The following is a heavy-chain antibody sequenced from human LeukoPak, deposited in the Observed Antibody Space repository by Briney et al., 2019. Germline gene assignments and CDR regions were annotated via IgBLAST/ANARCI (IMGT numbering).Heavy chain of an antibody. D-gene: IGHD3-10*01. V-gene: IGHV4-59*01. CDR1: GGSIGSYY. J-gene: IGHJ5*02. CDR2: IYYSGST. CDR3: ARDFGGRDWFDP. Sequence: SETLSLTCTVSGGSIGSYYWSWIRQPPGKGLEWIGYIYYSGSTNYNPSLKSRVTISVDTSKNQFSLKLSSVTAADTAVYYCARDFGGRDWFDPWGQGTLVTVSS.